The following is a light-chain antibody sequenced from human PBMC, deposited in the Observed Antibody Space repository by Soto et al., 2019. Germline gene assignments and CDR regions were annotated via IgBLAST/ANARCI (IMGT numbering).Light chain of an antibody. CDR1: SSDVGGYNY. CDR3: CSYAGKYIYV. V-gene: IGLV2-11*01. Sequence: QSALTQPRSVSGSPGQSVTISCTGTSSDVGGYNYVSWYQQHPGKAPKVMIYLVSKRPSGVPDRFSGSKSGNTASLTISGLQAEDEADYYCCSYAGKYIYVFGTGTKVTVL. CDR2: LVS. J-gene: IGLJ1*01.